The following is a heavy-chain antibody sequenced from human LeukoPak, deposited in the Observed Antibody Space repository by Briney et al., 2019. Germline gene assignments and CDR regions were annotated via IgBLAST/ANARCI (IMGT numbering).Heavy chain of an antibody. CDR2: IYYSGST. Sequence: PSQTLSLTCTVSGGSISSGGYYWSWIRQHPGKGLEWIGYIYYSGSTCYNPSLKSRVTISVDTSKNQFSLKLSSVTAADTAVYYCARSTYYYDSSGYYPDYWGQGTLVTVSS. J-gene: IGHJ4*02. CDR1: GGSISSGGYY. D-gene: IGHD3-22*01. V-gene: IGHV4-31*03. CDR3: ARSTYYYDSSGYYPDY.